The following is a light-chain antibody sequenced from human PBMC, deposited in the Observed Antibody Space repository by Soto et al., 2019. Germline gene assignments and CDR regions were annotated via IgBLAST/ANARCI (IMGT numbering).Light chain of an antibody. CDR2: DVS. CDR3: SSYTGGSTYV. J-gene: IGLJ1*01. CDR1: SSDIGGYKY. V-gene: IGLV2-14*03. Sequence: QSALTQPASVSGSPGQSITISCTGTSSDIGGYKYVSCYQHHPGKAPKLMIYDVSNRTSGVSNRFSGSKSGNTATLTISGLQGEDEAEYYCSSYTGGSTYVFGTGTKLTVL.